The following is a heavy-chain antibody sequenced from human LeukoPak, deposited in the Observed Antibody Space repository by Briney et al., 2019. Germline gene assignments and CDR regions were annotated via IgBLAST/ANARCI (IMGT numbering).Heavy chain of an antibody. V-gene: IGHV4-59*01. CDR3: ARTTEAHSWRTRYYDYYMDV. D-gene: IGHD6-13*01. CDR2: IHYCGST. CDR1: GGSISSYY. Sequence: SETLSLTCTVSGGSISSYYWSWIRQPPGKGLEWIGYIHYCGSTNYNPSLTSRVTISVDTSKNQFSLKLSSVTAADTAVYYCARTTEAHSWRTRYYDYYMDVWGKGTTVTVSS. J-gene: IGHJ6*03.